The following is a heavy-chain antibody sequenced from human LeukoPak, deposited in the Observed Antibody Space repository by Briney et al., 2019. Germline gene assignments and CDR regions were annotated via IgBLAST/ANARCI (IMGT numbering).Heavy chain of an antibody. CDR1: VYTFTSYG. D-gene: IGHD3-10*01. V-gene: IGHV1-18*01. CDR3: ARHRTGNYYYMDV. CDR2: SSAYNGNT. J-gene: IGHJ6*03. Sequence: ASVKVSCKASVYTFTSYGISWVRQAPGQGLEWMGWSSAYNGNTNYAQKLQGRVTMTTDTSTTTAYMELRSLRSDDTAVYYCARHRTGNYYYMDVWGKGTTVTVSS.